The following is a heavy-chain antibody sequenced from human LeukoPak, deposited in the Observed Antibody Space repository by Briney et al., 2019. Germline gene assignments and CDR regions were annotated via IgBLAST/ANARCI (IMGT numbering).Heavy chain of an antibody. CDR1: GFTVSSTY. CDR2: IYSGGST. Sequence: GGSLRLSCAASGFTVSSTYMSWVRQAPGKGLEWVSVIYSGGSTYYADSVKGRFTISRDNSKNTLYLQMNSLRAEDTAVYYCAKHPSLYYFGSGDYFDYWGQGTLVTVSS. J-gene: IGHJ4*02. CDR3: AKHPSLYYFGSGDYFDY. D-gene: IGHD3-10*01. V-gene: IGHV3-53*01.